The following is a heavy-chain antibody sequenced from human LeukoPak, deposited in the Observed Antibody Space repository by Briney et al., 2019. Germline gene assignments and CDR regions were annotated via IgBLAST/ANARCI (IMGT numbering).Heavy chain of an antibody. J-gene: IGHJ6*02. CDR2: MNPNSGNT. CDR3: ASFDILTGYYYYGMDV. D-gene: IGHD3-9*01. Sequence: ASVKVSCKASGYTFTSYDINWVRQATGQGLEWMGWMNPNSGNTGYAQKFQGRVTMTRNTSISTAYMELSSLRSEDTAVYYCASFDILTGYYYYGMDVWGQGTTVTVSS. V-gene: IGHV1-8*01. CDR1: GYTFTSYD.